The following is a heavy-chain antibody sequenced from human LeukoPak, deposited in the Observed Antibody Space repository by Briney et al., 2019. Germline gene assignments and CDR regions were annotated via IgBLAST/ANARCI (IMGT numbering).Heavy chain of an antibody. CDR2: IRSKAYGGTT. V-gene: IGHV3-49*04. CDR1: GFTFGDYA. CDR3: TTSYCSSTSCYGFRFDP. D-gene: IGHD2-2*01. Sequence: PGGSLRLSCTASGFTFGDYAMSCVRQAPGKGLEWVGFIRSKAYGGTTEYAASVKGRFTISRDDSKSIAYLQMNSLKTEDTAVYYCTTSYCSSTSCYGFRFDPWGQGTLVTVSS. J-gene: IGHJ5*02.